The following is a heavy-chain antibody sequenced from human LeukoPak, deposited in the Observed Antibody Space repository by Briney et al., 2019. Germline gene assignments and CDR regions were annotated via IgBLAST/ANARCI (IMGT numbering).Heavy chain of an antibody. D-gene: IGHD6-13*01. CDR1: GFTSSSYV. J-gene: IGHJ6*02. CDR3: ARVDIAAAATSYYYYGMDV. Sequence: GGSLRLSCAASGFTSSSYVMSWVRQAPGMGLEWVSYISSSSSTIYYADSVKGRFTISRDNAKNSLYLQMNSLRAEDTAVYYCARVDIAAAATSYYYYGMDVWGQGTTVTVSS. CDR2: ISSSSSTI. V-gene: IGHV3-48*01.